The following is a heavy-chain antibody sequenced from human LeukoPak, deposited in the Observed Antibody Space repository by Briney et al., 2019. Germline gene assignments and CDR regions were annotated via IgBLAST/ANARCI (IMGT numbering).Heavy chain of an antibody. CDR1: GGTFSSYA. D-gene: IGHD1-7*01. Sequence: SVKVSCKASGGTFSSYAISWVRQAPGQGLEWMGGIIPIFGTANYAQKFQGRVTITTDESTSTAYMELSSLRSEDTAVYYCARDNYAGANWLDPWGQGTLVTVSS. CDR3: ARDNYAGANWLDP. V-gene: IGHV1-69*05. J-gene: IGHJ5*02. CDR2: IIPIFGTA.